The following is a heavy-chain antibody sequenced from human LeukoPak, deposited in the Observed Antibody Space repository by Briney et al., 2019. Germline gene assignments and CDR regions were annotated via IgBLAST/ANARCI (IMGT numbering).Heavy chain of an antibody. V-gene: IGHV4-61*02. Sequence: PSQTLSLTCTVSGVSISSGSYYGRWVRQPAGKGLEWIGRIYTSGSTNYNPSLKSRVTISVDTSKNQFSLKLRSVTAADTAVYYCARENYYGSGKLDVWGKGTTVTISS. CDR1: GVSISSGSYY. CDR3: ARENYYGSGKLDV. J-gene: IGHJ6*04. D-gene: IGHD3-10*01. CDR2: IYTSGST.